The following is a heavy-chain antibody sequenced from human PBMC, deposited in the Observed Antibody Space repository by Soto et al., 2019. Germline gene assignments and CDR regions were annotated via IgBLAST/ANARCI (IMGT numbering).Heavy chain of an antibody. CDR2: MNPNSGHT. CDR1: GHTLTGFD. Sequence: QVQLVQSGAEVKKPGASVKVSCEASGHTLTGFDVNWLRQAAGQGLEWMGWMNPNSGHTGYAQKFQGRVTIGAGYMELSSLGSEDTAVYYCGTVPSGQSRGWYVGPWGQGTLVIVSS. V-gene: IGHV1-8*01. J-gene: IGHJ5*02. CDR3: GTVPSGQSRGWYVGP. D-gene: IGHD6-19*01.